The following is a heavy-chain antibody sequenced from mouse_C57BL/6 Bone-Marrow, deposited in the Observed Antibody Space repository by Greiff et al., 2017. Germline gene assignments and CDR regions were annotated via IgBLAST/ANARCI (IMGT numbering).Heavy chain of an antibody. CDR2: ISYDGSN. CDR1: GYSITSGYY. V-gene: IGHV3-6*01. D-gene: IGHD2-4*01. J-gene: IGHJ2*01. Sequence: EVKLQESGPGLVKPSQSLSLTCSVTGYSITSGYYWNWIRQFPGNKLEWMGYISYDGSNNYNPSLKNRISITRDTSKNQFFLKLNSVTTEDTATYYCARDETMITTPCYFDYWGQGTTLTVSS. CDR3: ARDETMITTPCYFDY.